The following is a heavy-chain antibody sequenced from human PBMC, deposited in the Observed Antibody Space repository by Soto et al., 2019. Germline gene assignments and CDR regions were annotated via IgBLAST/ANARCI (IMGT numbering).Heavy chain of an antibody. CDR2: IWYDGSNK. J-gene: IGHJ3*02. Sequence: GGSLRLSCAASGFTFSSYGMHWVRQAPGKGLEWVAVIWYDGSNKYYADSVKGRFTISRDNSKNTLYLQMNSLRAEDTAVYYCAREQGIAAAGTRRGHRGGAFDIWGQGTMVTVSS. D-gene: IGHD6-13*01. CDR1: GFTFSSYG. V-gene: IGHV3-33*01. CDR3: AREQGIAAAGTRRGHRGGAFDI.